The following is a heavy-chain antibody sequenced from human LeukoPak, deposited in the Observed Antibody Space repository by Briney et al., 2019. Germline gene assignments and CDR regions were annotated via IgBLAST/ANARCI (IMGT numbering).Heavy chain of an antibody. J-gene: IGHJ6*03. D-gene: IGHD6-13*01. CDR1: GGSISSYY. V-gene: IGHV4-59*01. CDR3: ARLGYSSSWYRLDYYYYYMDV. CDR2: IYYSGST. Sequence: SETLSLTCTVSGGSISSYYWSWIRQPPGKGLEWIGYIYYSGSTNYNPSLKSRVTISVDTSKNQFSLKLSSVTAADTAVYYCARLGYSSSWYRLDYYYYYMDVWGKGTTVTVSS.